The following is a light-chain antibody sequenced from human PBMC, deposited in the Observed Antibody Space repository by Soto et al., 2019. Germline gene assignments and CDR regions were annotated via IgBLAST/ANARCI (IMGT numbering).Light chain of an antibody. V-gene: IGLV2-14*01. CDR3: CSYTSSSTLSV. CDR1: SSDVGGYNY. CDR2: DVS. J-gene: IGLJ1*01. Sequence: QSALTQPASVSGSPGQSITISCTGTSSDVGGYNYVSWYQQHPGKAPKLMIYDVSNRPSGVSNRFSGSKSGNTASLTISGLQAEDEADYYCCSYTSSSTLSVFGTGTKVTVL.